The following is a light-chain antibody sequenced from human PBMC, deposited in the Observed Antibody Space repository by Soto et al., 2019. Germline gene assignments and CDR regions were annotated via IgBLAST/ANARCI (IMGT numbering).Light chain of an antibody. CDR1: SSVGSN. J-gene: IGKJ4*01. CDR3: QQYDNLPPMLT. V-gene: IGKV3-15*01. CDR2: DAS. Sequence: EIAMTQSPATLSVSLGEGVILSCRASSSVGSNLAWYQQKPGQTPRLLIYDASNLETGVPSRFSGSGSGTDFTFTISSLQPEDIATYYCQQYDNLPPMLTFGGGTKVEIK.